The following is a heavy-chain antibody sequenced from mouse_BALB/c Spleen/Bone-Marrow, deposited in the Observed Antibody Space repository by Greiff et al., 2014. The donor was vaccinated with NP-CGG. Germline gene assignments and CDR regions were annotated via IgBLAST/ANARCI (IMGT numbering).Heavy chain of an antibody. CDR1: GYTFTSYW. J-gene: IGHJ3*01. V-gene: IGHV1S41*01. CDR3: ARGGDYYGSSSFAY. D-gene: IGHD1-1*01. CDR2: IAPGSGST. Sequence: DLVKPGASVKLSCKASGYTFTSYWINWIKQRPGQGLEWIGRIAPGSGSTNYNEMFKGKATLTVDTSSSTAYIQLSSLSSEDSAVYFCARGGDYYGSSSFAYWGQGTLVTVSA.